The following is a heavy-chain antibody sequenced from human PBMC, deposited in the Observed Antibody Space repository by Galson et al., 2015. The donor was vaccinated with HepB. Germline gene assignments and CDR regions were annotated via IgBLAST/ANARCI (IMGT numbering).Heavy chain of an antibody. CDR1: GFTFSSYV. J-gene: IGHJ4*02. V-gene: IGHV3-23*01. CDR2: ISGSGGST. Sequence: SLRLSCAASGFTFSSYVMSWVRQAPGKGLERVSGISGSGGSTYHADSVKGRFTISRDNSKNTLYLQMNSLRVEDTAVYYCAKAVTGSSVPGYWGQGTLVTVSS. CDR3: AKAVTGSSVPGY. D-gene: IGHD3-10*01.